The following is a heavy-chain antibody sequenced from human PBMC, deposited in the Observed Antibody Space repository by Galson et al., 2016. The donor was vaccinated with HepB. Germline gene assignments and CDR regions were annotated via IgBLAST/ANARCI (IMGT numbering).Heavy chain of an antibody. D-gene: IGHD3-10*01. CDR2: IYPGDSET. Sequence: QSGAEVKKPGESLQISCKASGYNFTLYYIAWVRQMPGRGLEWMGIIYPGDSETRYSPSFQDHVTISADKSFTTAHLEWSSLKTSDTAIYYCARQAFYYGSESYFLDYWGQGTLVTVSS. V-gene: IGHV5-51*01. J-gene: IGHJ4*02. CDR3: ARQAFYYGSESYFLDY. CDR1: GYNFTLYY.